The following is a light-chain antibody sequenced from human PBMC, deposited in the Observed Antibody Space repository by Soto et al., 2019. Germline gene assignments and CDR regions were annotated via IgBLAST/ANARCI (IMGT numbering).Light chain of an antibody. Sequence: EIVLTQSPGTLSLSPGERATLSCRASQSVSSSYLAWYQQKPGQAPRLLIYGASSRATGIPDRFSGSGSETDFPLTIRRLEPEDFAVYYCPQYGSPSWTFGQGTKVEIK. CDR2: GAS. CDR3: PQYGSPSWT. J-gene: IGKJ1*01. V-gene: IGKV3-20*01. CDR1: QSVSSSY.